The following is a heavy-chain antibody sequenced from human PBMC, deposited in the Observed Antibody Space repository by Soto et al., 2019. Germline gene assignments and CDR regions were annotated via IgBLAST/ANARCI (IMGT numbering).Heavy chain of an antibody. CDR3: AREKGSSYLDI. V-gene: IGHV3-33*08. CDR1: GFTFSSYG. D-gene: IGHD3-22*01. J-gene: IGHJ3*02. Sequence: VQLVESGGGLVQPGGSLRLSCAASGFTFSSYGMHWVRQAPGKGLEWVAVIWYDGSNKYYADSVKGRFTISRDNSKNTLYLQMNSLRAEDTAVYYCAREKGSSYLDIWGQGTMVTVSS. CDR2: IWYDGSNK.